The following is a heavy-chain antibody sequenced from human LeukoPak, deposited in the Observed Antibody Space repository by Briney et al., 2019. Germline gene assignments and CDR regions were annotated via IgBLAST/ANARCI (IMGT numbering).Heavy chain of an antibody. CDR1: GYSISSGYY. CDR3: ARIPPLDYGSGSSHY. CDR2: IYHSGST. J-gene: IGHJ4*02. V-gene: IGHV4-38-2*02. D-gene: IGHD3-10*01. Sequence: SETLSLTCTVSGYSISSGYYWGWIRQPPGKGLEWIGNIYHSGSTYYNPSLKSRVTLSVDTSKNQFSLNVTSVTAADTAVYYCARIPPLDYGSGSSHYWGQGTLVTVSS.